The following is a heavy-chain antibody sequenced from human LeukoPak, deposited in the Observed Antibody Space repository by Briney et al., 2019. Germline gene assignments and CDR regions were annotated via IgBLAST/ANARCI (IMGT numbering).Heavy chain of an antibody. V-gene: IGHV3-23*01. J-gene: IGHJ4*02. Sequence: GGSLRLSCAASGFTFSSYWMSWVRQAPGKGLEWVASIRGSGDDSTYYADSVKGRFIISRDHFKNTLYLQMDSLRAEDSAVYYCANRVGLRYYYFDYWGQGTLVTVSS. CDR3: ANRVGLRYYYFDY. D-gene: IGHD4-17*01. CDR2: IRGSGDDST. CDR1: GFTFSSYW.